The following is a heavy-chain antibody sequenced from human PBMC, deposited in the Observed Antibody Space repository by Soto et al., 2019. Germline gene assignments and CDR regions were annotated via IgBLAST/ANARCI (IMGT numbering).Heavy chain of an antibody. V-gene: IGHV1-69*13. CDR1: GGTFSSYA. CDR3: ARAGQVRTGYYYYGMDV. D-gene: IGHD1-1*01. CDR2: IIPIFGTA. J-gene: IGHJ6*02. Sequence: ASVKVSCKASGGTFSSYAISWVRQAPGQGLEWMGGIIPIFGTANYAQKFQGRVTITADESTSTAYMELSSLRSEDTAVYYCARAGQVRTGYYYYGMDVWGQGTTVTVSS.